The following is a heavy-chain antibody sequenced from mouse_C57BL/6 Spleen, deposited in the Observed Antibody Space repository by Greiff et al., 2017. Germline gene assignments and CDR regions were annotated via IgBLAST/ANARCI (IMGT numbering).Heavy chain of an antibody. CDR2: IRNKANGYTT. Sequence: EVKLVESGGGLVQPGGSLSLSCAASGFTFTDYYMSWVRQPPGKALEWLGFIRNKANGYTTEYSASVKGRFTISRDNSQSILYLQMNALRAEDSATYSGAIFLYRGDAMDYWGQGTSVTVSS. CDR1: GFTFTDYY. V-gene: IGHV7-3*01. J-gene: IGHJ4*01. CDR3: AIFLYRGDAMDY. D-gene: IGHD2-14*01.